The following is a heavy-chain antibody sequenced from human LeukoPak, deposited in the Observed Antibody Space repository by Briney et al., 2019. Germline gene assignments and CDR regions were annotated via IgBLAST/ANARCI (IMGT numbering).Heavy chain of an antibody. CDR3: ARVSGYSYGFIDY. J-gene: IGHJ4*02. D-gene: IGHD5-18*01. CDR1: GYTFTGYY. Sequence: GASVKVSCKAPGYTFTGYYMHWVRQAPGQGLEWMGWINPNSGGTNYAQKFLGWVTMTRDTSISTAYMELSRLRSDDTAVYYCARVSGYSYGFIDYWGQGTLVTVSS. V-gene: IGHV1-2*04. CDR2: INPNSGGT.